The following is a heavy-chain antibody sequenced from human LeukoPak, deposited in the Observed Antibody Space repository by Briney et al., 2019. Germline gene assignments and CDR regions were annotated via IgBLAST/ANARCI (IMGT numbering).Heavy chain of an antibody. Sequence: PSETLSLTCAVYGGSFSGYYWSWIRQPPGKGLEWIGEINHSGSTNYNPSLKSRVTISVDTSKNQFSLRLTSVTAADTAVYYCAGRSARYFDHWGQGALVTVSS. CDR3: AGRSARYFDH. V-gene: IGHV4-34*01. D-gene: IGHD1-26*01. CDR1: GGSFSGYY. J-gene: IGHJ4*02. CDR2: INHSGST.